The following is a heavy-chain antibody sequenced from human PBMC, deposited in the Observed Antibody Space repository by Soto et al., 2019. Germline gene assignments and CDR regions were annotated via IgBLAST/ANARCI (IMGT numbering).Heavy chain of an antibody. V-gene: IGHV1-69*01. CDR3: AREGGAPGAYDH. J-gene: IGHJ4*02. D-gene: IGHD7-27*01. CDR1: GGTFMTYT. Sequence: QVQLVQSGAEVKKPGSSVKVSCKASGGTFMTYTISWVRQAPGQGLEWMGGITLVLGTADYAQKFQGRVTITADESTGTVYMELSGLRSEDTAVYYCAREGGAPGAYDHWGQGTLVSVSS. CDR2: ITLVLGTA.